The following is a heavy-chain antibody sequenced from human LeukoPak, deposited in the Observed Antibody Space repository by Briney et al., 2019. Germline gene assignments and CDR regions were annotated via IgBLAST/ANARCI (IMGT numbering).Heavy chain of an antibody. Sequence: GGSLRLSCAGSGFTFSSYAMSWVRQAPGKGLEWVSAISGSGGSTYYADSVKGRFTISRDNSKNTLYLQMNSLRAEDTAVYYCATIDSSGYYYSDYWGQGTLVTVSS. CDR1: GFTFSSYA. D-gene: IGHD3-22*01. CDR2: ISGSGGST. CDR3: ATIDSSGYYYSDY. J-gene: IGHJ4*02. V-gene: IGHV3-23*01.